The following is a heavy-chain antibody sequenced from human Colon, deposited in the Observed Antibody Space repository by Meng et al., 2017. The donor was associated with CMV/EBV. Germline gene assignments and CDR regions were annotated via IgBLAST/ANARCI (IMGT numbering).Heavy chain of an antibody. Sequence: GESLKISCAASGFTFSSYSMNWVRQAPGKGLEWVSSISSSSSYIYYADSVKGRFTISRDNAKNSLYLQMNSLRAEDTAVYYCAGRAIVVVPGYYYYYGMDVWGQGTTVTVS. CDR3: AGRAIVVVPGYYYYYGMDV. V-gene: IGHV3-21*01. J-gene: IGHJ6*02. D-gene: IGHD2-2*01. CDR1: GFTFSSYS. CDR2: ISSSSSYI.